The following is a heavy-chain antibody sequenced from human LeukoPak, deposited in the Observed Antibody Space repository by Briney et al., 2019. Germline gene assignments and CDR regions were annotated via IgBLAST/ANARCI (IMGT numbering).Heavy chain of an antibody. V-gene: IGHV4-31*03. D-gene: IGHD2-15*01. Sequence: SQTLSLTCTVSGGSISSGGYYWSWIRQHPGKGLEWLGYIYYSGSTYYNPSLKSRVTISVDTSKNQFSLKLSSVTAADTAVYYCARGDCSGGSCYSDFWGQGTLVTVSS. CDR3: ARGDCSGGSCYSDF. CDR2: IYYSGST. J-gene: IGHJ4*02. CDR1: GGSISSGGYY.